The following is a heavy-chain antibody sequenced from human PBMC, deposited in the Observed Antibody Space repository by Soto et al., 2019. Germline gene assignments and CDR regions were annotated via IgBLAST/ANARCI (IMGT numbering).Heavy chain of an antibody. Sequence: SETLSLTCTVSGGSISSSSYYWGWIRQPPGKGLEWIGSIYYSGSTYYNPSLKSRVTISVDTSKNQFSLKLSSVTATDTAVYYCARVVSGVSVITRSYGMDVWRQGTTVTVSS. CDR1: GGSISSSSYY. CDR2: IYYSGST. V-gene: IGHV4-39*01. J-gene: IGHJ6*02. CDR3: ARVVSGVSVITRSYGMDV. D-gene: IGHD3-22*01.